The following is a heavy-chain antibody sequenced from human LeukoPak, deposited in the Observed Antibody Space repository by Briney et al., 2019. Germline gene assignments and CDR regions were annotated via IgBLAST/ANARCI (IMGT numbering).Heavy chain of an antibody. Sequence: GGTLRLSCAASGFTFSSYGMSWVRQAPGKGLEWVSIIYSGGSTFYADSVKGRFTISRDNSKNTLYLQMNSLRAEDTAVYYCAKGLALYGGYVGWFDPWGQGTLVTVSS. CDR3: AKGLALYGGYVGWFDP. V-gene: IGHV3-23*03. D-gene: IGHD5-12*01. CDR1: GFTFSSYG. J-gene: IGHJ5*02. CDR2: IYSGGST.